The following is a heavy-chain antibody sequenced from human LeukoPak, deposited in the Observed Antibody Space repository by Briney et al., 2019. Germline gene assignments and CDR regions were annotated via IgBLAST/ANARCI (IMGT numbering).Heavy chain of an antibody. J-gene: IGHJ3*02. Sequence: SETLSLTCAVYGGSFSGYYWSWIRQPPGKGLEWIGEINHSGSTNYNPSLKSRVTISVDTSKNQFSLKLSSVTAADTAVYYCARGGIAPVAFDIWGRGTMVTVSS. CDR1: GGSFSGYY. D-gene: IGHD6-13*01. CDR3: ARGGIAPVAFDI. CDR2: INHSGST. V-gene: IGHV4-34*01.